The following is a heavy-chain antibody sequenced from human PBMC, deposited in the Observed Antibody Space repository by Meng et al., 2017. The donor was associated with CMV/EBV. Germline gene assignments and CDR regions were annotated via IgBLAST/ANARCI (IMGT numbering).Heavy chain of an antibody. J-gene: IGHJ6*02. D-gene: IGHD5-12*01. CDR2: ISYDGSNK. CDR3: ARESRWLRLGDYYYGMDV. Sequence: GGSLRLSCAASGFTFSSYAMHWVRQAPGKGLEWVAVISYDGSNKYYADSAKGRFTISRDNSKNTLYLQMNSLRAEDTAVYYCARESRWLRLGDYYYGMDVWGQGTTVTVSS. V-gene: IGHV3-30*04. CDR1: GFTFSSYA.